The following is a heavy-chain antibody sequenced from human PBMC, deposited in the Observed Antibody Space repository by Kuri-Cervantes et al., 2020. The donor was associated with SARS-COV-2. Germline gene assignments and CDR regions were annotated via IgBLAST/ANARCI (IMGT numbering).Heavy chain of an antibody. CDR3: ARHNGDKATIVDYFDH. Sequence: GESLKISCKGSGYSFTSYWIGWVRQMPGKGLEWMGIIYPGDSDTRYSPSFEGQVTIAADESISTVYLQWSSLKASDTAMYYCARHNGDKATIVDYFDHWGQGTLVTVSS. CDR2: IYPGDSDT. V-gene: IGHV5-51*01. D-gene: IGHD5-24*01. J-gene: IGHJ4*02. CDR1: GYSFTSYW.